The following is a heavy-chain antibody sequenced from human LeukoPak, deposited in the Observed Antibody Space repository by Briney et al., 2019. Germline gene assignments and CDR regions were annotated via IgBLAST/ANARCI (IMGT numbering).Heavy chain of an antibody. J-gene: IGHJ2*01. CDR1: GGSISSSHYY. D-gene: IGHD3-9*01. Sequence: PSETLSLTCTVSGGSISSSHYYWGWVRQPPGRGLEWIGNMHFSGSTYYNPSLKSRVTLSVDTSKNQFSLELNSVPAADTAVYFCATTRLLYTDYYWYFDLWGRGTLVTVSS. V-gene: IGHV4-39*01. CDR3: ATTRLLYTDYYWYFDL. CDR2: MHFSGST.